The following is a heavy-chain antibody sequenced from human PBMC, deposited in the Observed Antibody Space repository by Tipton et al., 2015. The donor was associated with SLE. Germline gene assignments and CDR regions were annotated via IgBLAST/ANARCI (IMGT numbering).Heavy chain of an antibody. CDR2: ISGSGGST. J-gene: IGHJ4*02. V-gene: IGHV3-23*01. CDR1: GFTFSDYY. Sequence: SLRLSCAASGFTFSDYYMSWIRQAPGKGLEWVSAISGSGGSTYYADSVKGRFTISRDNSKNTLYLQMNSLRAEDTAVYYCAKAYSEPMVQGVRLDYWGQGTLVTVSS. CDR3: AKAYSEPMVQGVRLDY. D-gene: IGHD3-10*01.